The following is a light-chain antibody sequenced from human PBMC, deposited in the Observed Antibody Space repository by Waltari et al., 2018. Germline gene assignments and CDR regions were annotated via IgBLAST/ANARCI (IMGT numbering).Light chain of an antibody. CDR3: CSYTSTHVV. V-gene: IGLV2-14*02. J-gene: IGLJ2*01. CDR2: EAT. CDR1: RSHVGSHNL. Sequence: QSALTQPASVSGSPGQSITSSCTRNRSHVGSHNLVSWYQQHPGEAPKLIIYEATKRPSGVSKRFSGSSSGNAASLAISGLQAEDEGDYDCCSYTSTHVVFGGGTKLTAL.